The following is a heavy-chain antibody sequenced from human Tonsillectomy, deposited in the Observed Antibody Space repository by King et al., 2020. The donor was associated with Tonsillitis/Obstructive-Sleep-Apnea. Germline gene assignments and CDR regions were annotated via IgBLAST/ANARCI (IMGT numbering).Heavy chain of an antibody. J-gene: IGHJ2*01. V-gene: IGHV3-33*01. D-gene: IGHD2-2*01. CDR1: GFTFSSYG. CDR3: ARGEYDCSSTSCYVGAFWYFDL. Sequence: VQLVESGGGVVQPGRSLRLSCAASGFTFSSYGMHWVRQAPGKGLEWVAVIWYDGSNKYYADSVKGRFTISRDNSKNTLYLQMNSLRAEDTAVYYCARGEYDCSSTSCYVGAFWYFDLWGRGTLVTVSS. CDR2: IWYDGSNK.